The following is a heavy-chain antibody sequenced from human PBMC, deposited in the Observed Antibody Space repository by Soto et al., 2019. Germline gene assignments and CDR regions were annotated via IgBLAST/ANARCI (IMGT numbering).Heavy chain of an antibody. V-gene: IGHV3-21*01. CDR2: ISSSSSYI. Sequence: PGGSLRLSCAASGFTFSSYSMNWVRQAPGKGLEWVSSISSSSSYIYYADSVKGRFTISRDNAKNSLYLQMNSLRAEDTAVYYCARGVVVAATPHPFDPWGQGTLVTVSS. CDR3: ARGVVVAATPHPFDP. CDR1: GFTFSSYS. J-gene: IGHJ5*02. D-gene: IGHD2-15*01.